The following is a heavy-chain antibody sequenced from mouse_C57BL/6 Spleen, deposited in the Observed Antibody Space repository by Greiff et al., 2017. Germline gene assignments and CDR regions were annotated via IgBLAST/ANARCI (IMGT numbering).Heavy chain of an antibody. V-gene: IGHV5-9-1*02. CDR3: TRERVRYAMDY. Sequence: EVLLLESGEGLVKPGGSLKLSCAASGFTFSSYAMSWVRQTPEQRLEWVAYISSGGDYTYYADTVKGRFSLSRDNAKNTVYLQMSSLKSEDTAMYYCTRERVRYAMDYWGQGTSVTVSS. CDR1: GFTFSSYA. D-gene: IGHD6-1*01. J-gene: IGHJ4*01. CDR2: ISSGGDYT.